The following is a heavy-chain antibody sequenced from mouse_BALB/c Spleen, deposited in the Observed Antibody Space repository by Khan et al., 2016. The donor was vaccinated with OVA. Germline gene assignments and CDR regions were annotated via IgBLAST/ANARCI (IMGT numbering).Heavy chain of an antibody. Sequence: VQLQQSGAELVKPVASVKLSCTTSGFNIKDTYMHWVKQRPEQGLEWIGRIDPANGNTKYDPKFQGKATITADTSSNTAYLQLSSLASEDTAVYYCARGYGNYNYAMDYWGQGTSVTVSA. J-gene: IGHJ4*01. D-gene: IGHD2-10*02. CDR3: ARGYGNYNYAMDY. CDR1: GFNIKDTY. CDR2: IDPANGNT. V-gene: IGHV14-3*02.